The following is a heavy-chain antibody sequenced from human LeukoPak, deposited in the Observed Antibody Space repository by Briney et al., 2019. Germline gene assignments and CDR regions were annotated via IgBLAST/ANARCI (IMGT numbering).Heavy chain of an antibody. J-gene: IGHJ4*02. V-gene: IGHV4-59*01. CDR1: GGSISSYY. CDR3: ARAPRYSGSYYAPKFYFDY. D-gene: IGHD1-26*01. Sequence: SETLSLTCIVSGGSISSYYWSWIRQPPGKGLEWIGYIYNSGITNHNPSLKSRVTISVDTSKNQFSLKLSSVTAADTAVYYCARAPRYSGSYYAPKFYFDYWGQGDPVTVSS. CDR2: IYNSGIT.